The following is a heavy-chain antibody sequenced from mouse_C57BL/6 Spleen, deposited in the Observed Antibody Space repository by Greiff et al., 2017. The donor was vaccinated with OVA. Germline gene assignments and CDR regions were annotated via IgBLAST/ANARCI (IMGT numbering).Heavy chain of an antibody. V-gene: IGHV5-17*01. CDR2: ISSGSSTI. CDR3: ARAVNFDY. D-gene: IGHD2-13*01. CDR1: GFTFSDYG. Sequence: DVLLVESGGGLVKPGGSLKLSCAASGFTFSDYGMHWVRQSPEKGLEWVAYISSGSSTIYYADTVKGRFTISRDNAKNTLFLQMTSLRSEDTAMYYGARAVNFDYWGQGTTLTVSS. J-gene: IGHJ2*01.